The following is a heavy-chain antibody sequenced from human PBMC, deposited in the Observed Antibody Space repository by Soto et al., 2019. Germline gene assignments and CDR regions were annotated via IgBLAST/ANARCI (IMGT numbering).Heavy chain of an antibody. Sequence: GASVKVSCKAPEGTFNSYAIAWVRQAPGQGLEWMGGIIPYYNTLNYAQKFQDRVTITADDSTNTVYMELSSLRSDDTAVYFCASGASRWYPYFFDSWAQGTLVTVSS. J-gene: IGHJ4*02. V-gene: IGHV1-69*13. CDR2: IIPYYNTL. CDR3: ASGASRWYPYFFDS. D-gene: IGHD6-13*01. CDR1: EGTFNSYA.